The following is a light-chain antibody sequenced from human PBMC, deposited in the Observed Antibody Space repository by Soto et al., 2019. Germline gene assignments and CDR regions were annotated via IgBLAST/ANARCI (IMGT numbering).Light chain of an antibody. CDR2: GAS. V-gene: IGKV3-20*01. CDR1: QNFGSSY. Sequence: VVLTQSPDTVSLSPGERATLSCRAIQNFGSSYLAWYQQKPGQAPRLLIYGASSRATGFPDRFSGSGSGTDFTLTISRLEPEDFAVYFCQRYGSSPLITFGQGTRLEI. CDR3: QRYGSSPLIT. J-gene: IGKJ5*01.